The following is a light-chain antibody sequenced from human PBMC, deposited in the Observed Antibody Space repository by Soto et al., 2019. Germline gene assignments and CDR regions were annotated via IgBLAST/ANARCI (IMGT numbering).Light chain of an antibody. CDR3: QQYGSSPRT. CDR2: GAS. CDR1: QSVSSSY. Sequence: EIVFTQAPGTLSLSPGERATLSCRASQSVSSSYLAWYQQKPGQAPRLLIYGASSRATGIPARFSGSGSGPDFTLTISRLEPEDFAVYYCQQYGSSPRTFGGGTKVEIK. J-gene: IGKJ4*01. V-gene: IGKV3-20*01.